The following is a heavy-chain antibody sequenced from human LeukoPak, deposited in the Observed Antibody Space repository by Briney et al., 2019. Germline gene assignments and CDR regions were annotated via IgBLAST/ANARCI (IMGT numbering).Heavy chain of an antibody. CDR1: GGSISSSSYY. CDR3: NGGEPNYGGDYIDY. D-gene: IGHD3-16*01. CDR2: IYYSGST. V-gene: IGHV4-39*07. Sequence: SETLSLTCTVSGGSISSSSYYWGWIRQPPGKGLEWIGTIYYSGSTYYNPSLKSRVTISVDTSKNQFSLKLSSVTAADTAVYYCNGGEPNYGGDYIDYWGQGTLVTVSS. J-gene: IGHJ4*02.